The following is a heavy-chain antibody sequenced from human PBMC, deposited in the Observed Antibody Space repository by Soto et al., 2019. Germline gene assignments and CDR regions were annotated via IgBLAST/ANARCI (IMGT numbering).Heavy chain of an antibody. CDR3: ARGIQSYDFWSGYTEYYFDY. CDR1: GYTFTSYD. J-gene: IGHJ4*02. CDR2: MNPNSGNT. Sequence: ASVKVSCKASGYTFTSYDINWVRQATGQGLEWMGWMNPNSGNTGYAQKFQGRVTMTRNTSISTAYMELSSLRSEDTAVYYCARGIQSYDFWSGYTEYYFDYWGQGTLVTVS. D-gene: IGHD3-3*01. V-gene: IGHV1-8*01.